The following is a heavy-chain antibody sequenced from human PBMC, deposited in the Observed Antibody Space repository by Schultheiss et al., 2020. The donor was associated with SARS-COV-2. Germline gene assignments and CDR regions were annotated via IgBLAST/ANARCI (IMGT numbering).Heavy chain of an antibody. J-gene: IGHJ4*02. V-gene: IGHV4-59*08. CDR3: ARVRTVTTDFDY. CDR2: IYYSGST. D-gene: IGHD4-17*01. Sequence: SETLSLTCTVSGGSISSYHWTWIRQPPGKGLEWIGYIYYSGSTNYNPSLKSRVTISVDTSKNQFSLKLSSVTAADTAIYYCARVRTVTTDFDYWGQGSLVTVSS. CDR1: GGSISSYH.